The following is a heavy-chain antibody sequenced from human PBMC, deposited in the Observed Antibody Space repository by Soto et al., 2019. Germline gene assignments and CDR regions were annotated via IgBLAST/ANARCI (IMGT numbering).Heavy chain of an antibody. CDR3: ARSRRGGMDV. J-gene: IGHJ6*02. Sequence: PSETLSLTCTVSGGSISSYYWSWIRQPPGKGLEWIGYTYYSGSTNYNPSLKSRVTISVDTSKNQFSLKLSSVTAADTAVYYCARSRRGGMDVWGQGTTVTVSS. CDR2: TYYSGST. CDR1: GGSISSYY. D-gene: IGHD3-10*01. V-gene: IGHV4-59*01.